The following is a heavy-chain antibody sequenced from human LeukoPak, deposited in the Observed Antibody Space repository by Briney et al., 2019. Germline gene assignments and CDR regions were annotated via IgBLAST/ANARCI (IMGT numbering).Heavy chain of an antibody. CDR3: EGFEQQLGVGECYFDY. V-gene: IGHV4-34*01. J-gene: IGHJ4*02. Sequence: LETLSLTCAVYGGSFSGYYWSWIRQPPGKGLEWIGEINHSGSTNYNPSLKSRVTISVDTSKPQFSLKLSSVTAADTAVYAREGFEQQLGVGECYFDYWGQGTLVTVSS. CDR1: GGSFSGYY. CDR2: INHSGST. D-gene: IGHD6-13*01.